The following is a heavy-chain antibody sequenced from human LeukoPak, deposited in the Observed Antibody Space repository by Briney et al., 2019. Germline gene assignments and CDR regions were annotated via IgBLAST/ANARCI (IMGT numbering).Heavy chain of an antibody. CDR2: ISYDGSNK. D-gene: IGHD5-18*01. CDR3: AKDVRGKLWFRNAFDI. V-gene: IGHV3-30*18. J-gene: IGHJ3*02. Sequence: GGSLRLSCAASGFTFSSYGMHWVRQAPGKGLEWVAVISYDGSNKYYADSVKGRFTISRDNSKNTLYLQMNSLRAEDTAVYYCAKDVRGKLWFRNAFDIWGQGTMVTVSS. CDR1: GFTFSSYG.